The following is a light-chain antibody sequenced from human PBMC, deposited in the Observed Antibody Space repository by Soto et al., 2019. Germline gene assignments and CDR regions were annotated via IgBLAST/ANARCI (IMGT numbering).Light chain of an antibody. CDR1: SSDVGSYDY. J-gene: IGLJ1*01. CDR3: QSYDSTLSARYV. V-gene: IGLV2-11*01. Sequence: QSALIQPPSVSGSPGQSVTISCTGTSSDVGSYDYVSWYQQHPGTVPKPMIYNVKTQPSGVPDRFSGSKSGNTASMTISGLQAEDEGDYYCQSYDSTLSARYVFGTGTKLTVL. CDR2: NVK.